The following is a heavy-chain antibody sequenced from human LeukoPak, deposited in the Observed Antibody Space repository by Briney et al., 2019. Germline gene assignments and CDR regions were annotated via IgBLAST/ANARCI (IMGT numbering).Heavy chain of an antibody. CDR3: ATGAPSTMVRGVIRRAFDI. J-gene: IGHJ3*02. D-gene: IGHD3-10*01. Sequence: ASVKVSFQVSVYTLTELSMHWVRQAPGKGLEWMGGIDHEDGETIYAQKFQGRVTMTEDTSTDTAYMELSSLRSEDTAVYYCATGAPSTMVRGVIRRAFDIWGQGTMVSVSS. V-gene: IGHV1-24*01. CDR1: VYTLTELS. CDR2: IDHEDGET.